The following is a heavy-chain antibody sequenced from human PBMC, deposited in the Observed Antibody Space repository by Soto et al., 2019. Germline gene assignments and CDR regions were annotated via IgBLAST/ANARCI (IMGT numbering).Heavy chain of an antibody. CDR3: ARGLGFCSGGACYEY. J-gene: IGHJ4*02. V-gene: IGHV3-53*01. D-gene: IGHD2-15*01. CDR2: IYAGGDT. Sequence: GGSLRLSCAASGFSVSDNYVTWVRQAPGKGLEWVSVIYAGGDTFYADSVKGRFTISRDTSENMVYLQMRSLRVEDTAVYHCARGLGFCSGGACYEYWGQGTVVTVSS. CDR1: GFSVSDNY.